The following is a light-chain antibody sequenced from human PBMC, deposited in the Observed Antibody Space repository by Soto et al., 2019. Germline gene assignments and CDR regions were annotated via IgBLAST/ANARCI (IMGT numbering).Light chain of an antibody. Sequence: EIVLTQSPGTLSLSPGERATLSCRASQSVSSSYLAWYQQKPGQAPRLLIYGASSRATGIPDRFSGSGSGTEFTLTISRLEPEDFAVYYCQQYGSSPLYTLGQGTKLEIK. CDR2: GAS. V-gene: IGKV3-20*01. J-gene: IGKJ2*01. CDR3: QQYGSSPLYT. CDR1: QSVSSSY.